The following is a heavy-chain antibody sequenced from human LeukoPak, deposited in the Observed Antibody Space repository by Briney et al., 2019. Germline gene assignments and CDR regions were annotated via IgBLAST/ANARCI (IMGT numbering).Heavy chain of an antibody. D-gene: IGHD5/OR15-5a*01. CDR2: IYSGGST. V-gene: IGHV3-66*01. J-gene: IGHJ4*02. Sequence: GRSLRLSCAASEFSVGSNYMTWVRQAPGKGLEWVSLIYSGGSTYYADSVKGRFTISRDNSKNTLYLQMNSLRAEDTAVYYCARGPSVYHNTGGQGTLVTVSS. CDR1: EFSVGSNY. CDR3: ARGPSVYHNT.